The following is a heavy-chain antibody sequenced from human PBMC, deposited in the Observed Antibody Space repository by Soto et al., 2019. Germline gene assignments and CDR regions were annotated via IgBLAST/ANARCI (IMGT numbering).Heavy chain of an antibody. D-gene: IGHD2-2*01. V-gene: IGHV3-7*03. CDR1: GFTFSSYW. Sequence: GGSLRLSCAASGFTFSSYWMSWVRQAPGKGLEWVANIKQDGSEKYYVDSVKGRFTISRDNAKNSLYLQMNSLRAEDTAVYYCARDCSSTSCYFSGLGYWGQGTLVTVSS. CDR2: IKQDGSEK. J-gene: IGHJ4*02. CDR3: ARDCSSTSCYFSGLGY.